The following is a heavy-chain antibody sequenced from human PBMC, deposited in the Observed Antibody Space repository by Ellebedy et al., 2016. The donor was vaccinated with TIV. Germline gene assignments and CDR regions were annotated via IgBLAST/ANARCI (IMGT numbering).Heavy chain of an antibody. V-gene: IGHV3-33*01. J-gene: IGHJ4*02. D-gene: IGHD1-26*01. Sequence: PGGSLRLSCVAPGFSFSDYGMKWVRQAPGRGLEWVALIWNDGSNEHYGESMEGRFTSSSDNSKNTVYLQLTSLRVEDTAIYYCARDLAPLVGISSLGYWGQGALFTGSS. CDR3: ARDLAPLVGISSLGY. CDR2: IWNDGSNE. CDR1: GFSFSDYG.